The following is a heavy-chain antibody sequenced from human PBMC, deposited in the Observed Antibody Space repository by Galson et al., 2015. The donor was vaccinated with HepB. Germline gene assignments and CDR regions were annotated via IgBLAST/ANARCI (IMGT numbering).Heavy chain of an antibody. V-gene: IGHV3-23*01. D-gene: IGHD5-12*01. CDR1: GFTFSSYA. Sequence: SLRLSCAASGFTFSSYAMSWVRQAPGKGLEWVSAISGSGGSTYYADSVKGRFTISRDNSKNTLYLQMNSLRAEDTAVYYCAKGTRPGYSGYGPIGYWGQGTLVTVSS. CDR2: ISGSGGST. J-gene: IGHJ4*02. CDR3: AKGTRPGYSGYGPIGY.